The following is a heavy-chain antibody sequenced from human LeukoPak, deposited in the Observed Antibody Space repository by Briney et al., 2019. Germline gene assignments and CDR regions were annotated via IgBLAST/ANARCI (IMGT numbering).Heavy chain of an antibody. J-gene: IGHJ1*01. Sequence: LRLSCAASGFTVSSNYMSWIRQPPGKGLEWIGYIYYSGSTYYNPSLKSRVTISVDTSKNQFSLKLSSVTAADTAVYYCARDQLDIVLNWGQGTLVTVSS. V-gene: IGHV4-30-4*08. CDR2: IYYSGST. CDR3: ARDQLDIVLN. CDR1: GFTVSSNY. D-gene: IGHD2-8*01.